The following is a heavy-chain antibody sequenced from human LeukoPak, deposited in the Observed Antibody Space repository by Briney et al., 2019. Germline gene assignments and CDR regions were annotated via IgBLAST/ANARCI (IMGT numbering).Heavy chain of an antibody. CDR3: ARVSCSSTSCSLPYY. Sequence: GGSLRLSCAASGFTFSSYAMSWVRQAPGKGLEWVSAISGSGGSTYYADSVKGRFTISRDNSNNTLYLQMNSLRAEDTAVYYCARVSCSSTSCSLPYYWGQGTLVTVSS. CDR2: ISGSGGST. V-gene: IGHV3-23*01. CDR1: GFTFSSYA. J-gene: IGHJ4*02. D-gene: IGHD2-2*01.